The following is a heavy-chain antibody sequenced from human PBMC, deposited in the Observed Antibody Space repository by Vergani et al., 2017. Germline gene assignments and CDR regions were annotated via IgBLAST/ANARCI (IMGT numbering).Heavy chain of an antibody. V-gene: IGHV3-21*01. CDR1: GFTFSSYS. J-gene: IGHJ4*02. CDR2: ISSSRSYI. Sequence: EVQLVESGGVVVQPGGSLRLSCAASGFTFSSYSMNWVRQAPGKGLEWVSSISSSRSYIYYSDSVKGRFTISRDNAKNSLYLQMNSLRAEDTAVYYCARDSRAVAAYYFDYWGQGTLVTVSS. CDR3: ARDSRAVAAYYFDY. D-gene: IGHD6-19*01.